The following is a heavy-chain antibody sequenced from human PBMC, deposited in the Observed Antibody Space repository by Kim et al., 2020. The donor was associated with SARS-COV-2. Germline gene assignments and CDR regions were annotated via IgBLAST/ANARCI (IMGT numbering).Heavy chain of an antibody. Sequence: GGSLRLSCAGSGFTFSSYAMSWVRQAPGKGLEWVSGISGSGGSTYYADSVKGRFTISRDNSKNMLSLQMNSLRAEDTAVYYGASGGTYYYGYWGQGTLVT. CDR3: ASGGTYYYGY. D-gene: IGHD3-10*01. V-gene: IGHV3-23*01. CDR1: GFTFSSYA. CDR2: ISGSGGST. J-gene: IGHJ4*02.